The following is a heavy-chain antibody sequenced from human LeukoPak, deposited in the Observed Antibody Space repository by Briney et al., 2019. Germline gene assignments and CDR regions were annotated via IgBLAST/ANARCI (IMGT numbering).Heavy chain of an antibody. CDR3: ARDHGDFVQHD. J-gene: IGHJ4*02. Sequence: SETLSLTCTVSGDSISSGNFYWGWIRQPPGKELQWIGSIYYNGITHYNPSLESRVTISADTSTNEFSLKLRSVTAADTAMYYCARDHGDFVQHDWGQGTLVTVSS. CDR2: IYYNGIT. CDR1: GDSISSGNFY. V-gene: IGHV4-39*01. D-gene: IGHD4-17*01.